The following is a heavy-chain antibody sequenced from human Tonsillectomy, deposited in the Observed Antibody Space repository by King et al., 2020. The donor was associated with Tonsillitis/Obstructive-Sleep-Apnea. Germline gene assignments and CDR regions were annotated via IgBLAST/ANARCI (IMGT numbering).Heavy chain of an antibody. CDR2: INHSGST. D-gene: IGHD6-19*01. CDR1: GGSFNGYF. J-gene: IGHJ4*02. CDR3: ARGKPRARYSSGSFYYFDY. Sequence: VQLQQWGAGLLKPSETLSLTCAVYGGSFNGYFWSWIRQPPGKGLEWIGEINHSGSTNYNPSLKSRVTISVDTSKNQFSLKLSSVTAADTAVYYCARGKPRARYSSGSFYYFDYWGQGTLVTVSS. V-gene: IGHV4-34*01.